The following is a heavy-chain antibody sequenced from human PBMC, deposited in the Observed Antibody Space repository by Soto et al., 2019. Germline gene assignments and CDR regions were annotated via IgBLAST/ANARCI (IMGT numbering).Heavy chain of an antibody. V-gene: IGHV4-31*03. J-gene: IGHJ4*02. CDR2: MYYSGTT. CDR3: ARALAVSPTGDLSYFDY. Sequence: SETLSLTCTVSGGSVSSGAYYWSWIRQHPGKGLEWIGYMYYSGTTYYNPSLKSRVTMSADTSKNQFSLKLNSVTAADTAVYYCARALAVSPTGDLSYFDYWGLGTLVTVSS. D-gene: IGHD6-19*01. CDR1: GGSVSSGAYY.